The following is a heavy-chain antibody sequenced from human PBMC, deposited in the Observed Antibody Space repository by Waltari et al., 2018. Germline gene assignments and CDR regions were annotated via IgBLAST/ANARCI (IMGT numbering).Heavy chain of an antibody. CDR2: ISWNSGSI. CDR3: AKDIPLGDSSRGY. Sequence: EVQLVESGGGLVQPGRSLRLSCAASGFTFDDYAMHWVRQAPGKGLEWGAGISWNSGSIGYADSVKGRFTISRDNAKNSLYLQMNSLRAEDTALYYCAKDIPLGDSSRGYWGQGTLVTVSS. CDR1: GFTFDDYA. J-gene: IGHJ4*02. V-gene: IGHV3-9*01. D-gene: IGHD6-13*01.